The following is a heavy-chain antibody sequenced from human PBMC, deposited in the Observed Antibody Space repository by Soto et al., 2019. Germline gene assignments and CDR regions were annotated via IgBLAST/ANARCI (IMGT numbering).Heavy chain of an antibody. CDR3: ARGGYVDYFDY. J-gene: IGHJ4*02. D-gene: IGHD5-12*01. CDR2: IYYSGST. Sequence: SETLSLTCTVSGGSISSYYWSWIRQPPGKGLEWIGYIYYSGSTSYNPSLKSRVTISVDTSKNQFSLKLSSVTAADTAVYYCARGGYVDYFDYWGQGTLVTVSS. V-gene: IGHV4-59*01. CDR1: GGSISSYY.